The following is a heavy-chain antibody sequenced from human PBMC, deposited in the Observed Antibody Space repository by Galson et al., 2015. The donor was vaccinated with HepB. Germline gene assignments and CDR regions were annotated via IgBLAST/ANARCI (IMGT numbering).Heavy chain of an antibody. V-gene: IGHV1-8*01. CDR1: GSTFSSYD. CDR2: MNPCNGDT. CDR3: ARAVEGTGDNPAYFYSLDV. Sequence: SVTVSCKASGSTFSSYDVNWVRQAPGQGLEWLRWMNPCNGDTRYTQTIQGRVTMTRDTSTNTAYMEMTGLTFQDTAVYFCARAVEGTGDNPAYFYSLDVWGNGTTVIVST. D-gene: IGHD2-8*02. J-gene: IGHJ6*04.